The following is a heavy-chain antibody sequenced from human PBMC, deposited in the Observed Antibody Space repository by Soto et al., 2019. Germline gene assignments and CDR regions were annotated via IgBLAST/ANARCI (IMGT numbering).Heavy chain of an antibody. CDR1: GASISGFY. V-gene: IGHV4-4*07. CDR2: IYATGTT. CDR3: VRDGTKTLRDWFDP. J-gene: IGHJ5*02. Sequence: SETLSLSCTVSGASISGFYWSWIRKSAGKGLEWIGRIYATGTTDYNPSLKSRVMMSVDTSKKRFSLKLRSVTAADTAVYYCVRDGTKTLRDWFDPWGQGISVTVSS. D-gene: IGHD1-1*01.